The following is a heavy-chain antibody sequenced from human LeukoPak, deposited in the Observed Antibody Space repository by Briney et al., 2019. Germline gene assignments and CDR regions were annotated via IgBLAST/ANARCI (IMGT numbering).Heavy chain of an antibody. J-gene: IGHJ4*02. Sequence: GGSLRLSCAASGFTFRSYSMNRVRQAPGKGLEWVSYISSTSSSIYYADSVKGRFTISRDNAKNSLNLQMNSLRAEDTAVYYCARDDLTNGYNGNYWGQGTLVTVSS. CDR3: ARDDLTNGYNGNY. V-gene: IGHV3-48*01. D-gene: IGHD5-24*01. CDR2: ISSTSSSI. CDR1: GFTFRSYS.